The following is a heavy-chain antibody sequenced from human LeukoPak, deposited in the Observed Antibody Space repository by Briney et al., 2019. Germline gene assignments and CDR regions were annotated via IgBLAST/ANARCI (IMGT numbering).Heavy chain of an antibody. J-gene: IGHJ4*02. Sequence: GGSLRFSCAASGFTLSSYSMNWVRQAPGKGLEWVSYISSSSSYIYYADSVKGRFTISRDNAKNSLYLQMNSLRAEDTAVYYCARGRDGYNLIDYWGQGTLVTVSS. D-gene: IGHD5-24*01. CDR1: GFTLSSYS. V-gene: IGHV3-21*05. CDR2: ISSSSSYI. CDR3: ARGRDGYNLIDY.